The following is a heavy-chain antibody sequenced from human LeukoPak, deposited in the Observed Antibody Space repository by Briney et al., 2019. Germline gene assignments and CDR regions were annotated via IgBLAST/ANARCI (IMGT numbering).Heavy chain of an antibody. D-gene: IGHD1-26*01. V-gene: IGHV4-34*01. CDR2: INHSGST. CDR3: ARPPSGSYDDAFDI. Sequence: TSETLSLTCAVYGGSFSGYYWSWIRQPPGKGLEWIGEINHSGSTNYNPSLKSRVTISVDTSKNQFSLKLSSVTAADTAVYYCARPPSGSYDDAFDIWGQGTMVTVSS. J-gene: IGHJ3*02. CDR1: GGSFSGYY.